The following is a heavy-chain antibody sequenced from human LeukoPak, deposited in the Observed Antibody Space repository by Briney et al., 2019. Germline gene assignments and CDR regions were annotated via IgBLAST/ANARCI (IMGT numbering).Heavy chain of an antibody. D-gene: IGHD6-19*01. Sequence: PSETLSLTCTVSGGSISSGSYYWNWIRQPPGKGLEWIGYIYYSGSTYYNPSLKSRITISLDTSKNQFSLKLSSVTAADTAVYYCARGQGLLGTDYWGQGTLVTVSS. CDR2: IYYSGST. CDR1: GGSISSGSYY. CDR3: ARGQGLLGTDY. J-gene: IGHJ4*02. V-gene: IGHV4-30-4*08.